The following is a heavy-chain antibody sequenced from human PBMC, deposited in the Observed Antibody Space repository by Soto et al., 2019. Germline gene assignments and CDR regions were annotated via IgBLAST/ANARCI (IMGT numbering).Heavy chain of an antibody. CDR3: AREDTAMVLYYYGMDF. D-gene: IGHD5-18*01. CDR1: GDSVSSSSAA. J-gene: IGHJ6*02. V-gene: IGHV6-1*01. CDR2: TYYRSKWYN. Sequence: SQTLSLTCAISGDSVSSSSAAWNWIRQSPSRGLEWLGRTYYRSKWYNDYAVSVKSRITINPDTSKNQFSLQLNSVTPEDTAVYYCAREDTAMVLYYYGMDFWGQGTTVTVSS.